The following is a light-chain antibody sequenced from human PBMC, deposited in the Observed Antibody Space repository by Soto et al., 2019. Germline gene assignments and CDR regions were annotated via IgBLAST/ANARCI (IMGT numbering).Light chain of an antibody. CDR1: QSVSSNY. CDR3: QQYGSSRT. CDR2: GAS. V-gene: IGKV3-20*01. J-gene: IGKJ1*01. Sequence: EIVLTQCPGTLSLSPGERATLSCRASQSVSSNYLAWYQQKPGQAPRLLIYGASSRAAGIPDRFSGRGSGTDFTLIISRLEPEVFAVYYCQQYGSSRTFGQGTKVDIK.